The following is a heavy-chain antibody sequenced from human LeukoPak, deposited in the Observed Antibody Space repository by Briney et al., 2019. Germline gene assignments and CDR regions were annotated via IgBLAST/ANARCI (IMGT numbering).Heavy chain of an antibody. Sequence: GGSLRLSCAASGFTFSSYAMSWVRQAPGKGLEWVSAISGSGGSTYYADFVKGRFTISRDNSKNTLYLQMNSLRAEDTAVYYCAKGIVGATRKINFFDYWGQGTLVTVSS. CDR1: GFTFSSYA. V-gene: IGHV3-23*01. J-gene: IGHJ4*02. D-gene: IGHD1-26*01. CDR3: AKGIVGATRKINFFDY. CDR2: ISGSGGST.